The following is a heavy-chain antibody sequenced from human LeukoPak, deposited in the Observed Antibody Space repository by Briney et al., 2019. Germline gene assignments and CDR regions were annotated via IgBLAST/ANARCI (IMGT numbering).Heavy chain of an antibody. D-gene: IGHD5-24*01. J-gene: IGHJ5*02. V-gene: IGHV1-69*05. Sequence: SVKVSCKASGGTFSNYAISWVRQAPGQGLEWMGGIIPIFGTANYAQKFQGRVTITTDESTSTAYMELSSLRSEDTAVYYCAGAEEDGYNWSGWFDPWGQGTLVTVSS. CDR1: GGTFSNYA. CDR3: AGAEEDGYNWSGWFDP. CDR2: IIPIFGTA.